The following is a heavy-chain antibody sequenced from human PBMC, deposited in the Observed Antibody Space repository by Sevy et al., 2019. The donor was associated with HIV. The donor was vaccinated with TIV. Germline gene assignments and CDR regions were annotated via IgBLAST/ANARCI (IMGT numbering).Heavy chain of an antibody. CDR1: GYTFTSYG. Sequence: ASVKVSCKASGYTFTSYGISWVRQAPGQGLEWMGWISAYNGNTNYAQKLQGRVTMTTDTSTSTAYMELRSLRSDDTAVYYCARDRSSGIAARLPPIDYWGQGTLVTVSS. V-gene: IGHV1-18*01. CDR2: ISAYNGNT. D-gene: IGHD6-6*01. J-gene: IGHJ4*02. CDR3: ARDRSSGIAARLPPIDY.